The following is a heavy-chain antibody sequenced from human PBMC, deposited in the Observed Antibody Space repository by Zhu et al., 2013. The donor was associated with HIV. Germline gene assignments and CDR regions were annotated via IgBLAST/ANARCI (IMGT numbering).Heavy chain of an antibody. V-gene: IGHV1-46*01. D-gene: IGHD1-26*01. J-gene: IGHJ6*03. CDR2: INPSGGST. CDR1: DTPSPAT. CDR3: ARVGDGSPSSYYYYYMDV. Sequence: VKKPGASVKVSCKASDTPSPATICTGCDRTPGQGLEWMGIINPSGGSTSYAQKFQGRVTMTRDTSTSTVYMELSSLRSDDTAVYYCARVGDGSPSSYYYYYMDVWGKGTTVTVSS.